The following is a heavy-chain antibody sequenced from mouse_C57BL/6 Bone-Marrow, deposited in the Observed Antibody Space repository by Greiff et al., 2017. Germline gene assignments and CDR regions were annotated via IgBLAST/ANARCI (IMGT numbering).Heavy chain of an antibody. V-gene: IGHV1-55*01. CDR2: IYPGSGST. Sequence: QVQLQQPGAELVKPGASVKMSCKASGYTFTSYWITWVKQRPGQGLEWIGDIYPGSGSTNYNEKFKSKATLTVDTSSSTAYMQLSSLTSEDSAVYYCARDYDYGVWFAYWGQGTLVTVSA. CDR1: GYTFTSYW. J-gene: IGHJ3*01. D-gene: IGHD2-4*01. CDR3: ARDYDYGVWFAY.